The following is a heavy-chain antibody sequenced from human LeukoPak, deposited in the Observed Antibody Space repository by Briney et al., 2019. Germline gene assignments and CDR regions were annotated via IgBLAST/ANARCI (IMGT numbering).Heavy chain of an antibody. J-gene: IGHJ4*02. CDR1: GFTFSSYS. D-gene: IGHD6-13*01. CDR2: ISSSSSTI. CDR3: ARDRQYSSSRKGSFDY. Sequence: PGGSLRLSCAASGFTFSSYSMNWVRQAPGKGLEWVSYISSSSSTIYYADSVKGRFTISRDNAKNSLYLQMNSLRAEDTAVYYCARDRQYSSSRKGSFDYWGQGTLVTVSS. V-gene: IGHV3-48*04.